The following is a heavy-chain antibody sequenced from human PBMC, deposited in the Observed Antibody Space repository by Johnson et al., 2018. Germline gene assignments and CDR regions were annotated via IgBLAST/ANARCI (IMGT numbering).Heavy chain of an antibody. Sequence: QVQLVESGGGVVQPGRSXRLSCAASGFTFSSYGMHWVRQAPGKGLEWVAVISYDGSNKDYADSVKGRFTISRDNSKNPLYLQMTSLRAEETAVYYCANLATVTTSDAFDSWGQGTMVTVSS. CDR3: ANLATVTTSDAFDS. D-gene: IGHD4-17*01. V-gene: IGHV3-30*18. CDR2: ISYDGSNK. J-gene: IGHJ3*02. CDR1: GFTFSSYG.